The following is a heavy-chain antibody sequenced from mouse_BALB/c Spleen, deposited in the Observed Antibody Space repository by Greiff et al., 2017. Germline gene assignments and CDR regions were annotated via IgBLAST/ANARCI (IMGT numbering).Heavy chain of an antibody. Sequence: MLVESGGGLVKPGGSLKLSCAASGFTFSSYAMSWVRQTPEKRLEWVATISSGGSYTYYPDSVKGRFTISRDNAKNTLYLQMSSLRSEDTAMYYCARQGDGFAYRGQGTLVTVSA. J-gene: IGHJ3*01. V-gene: IGHV5-9-1*01. CDR1: GFTFSSYA. D-gene: IGHD3-3*01. CDR2: ISSGGSYT. CDR3: ARQGDGFAY.